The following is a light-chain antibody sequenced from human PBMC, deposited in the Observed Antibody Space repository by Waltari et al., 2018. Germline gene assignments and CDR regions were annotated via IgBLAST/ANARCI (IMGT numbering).Light chain of an antibody. CDR1: QSVSSY. Sequence: EIVLTQSPATMSLSPGERAPLSCRPSQSVSSYLAWYQQKPGQAPRLLIYDASNRATGIPARFSGSGSGTDFTLTISSLEPEDFAVYYCQQRSNWPPITFGQGTRLEIK. V-gene: IGKV3-11*01. J-gene: IGKJ5*01. CDR2: DAS. CDR3: QQRSNWPPIT.